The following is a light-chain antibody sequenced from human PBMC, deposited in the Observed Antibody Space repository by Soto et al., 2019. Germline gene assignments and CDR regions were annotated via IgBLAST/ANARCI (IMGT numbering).Light chain of an antibody. CDR3: CSYAGTYTWV. J-gene: IGLJ3*02. V-gene: IGLV2-11*01. CDR1: SSDVGVYNY. CDR2: DVS. Sequence: QSALTQPRSVSESPGQSVTISCTGTSSDVGVYNYVSWYQQHPHKPPKLMIYDVSKRPSGVPHRFSGSKSGNTASLTISGLQADDEADYYCCSYAGTYTWVFGGGTQLTVL.